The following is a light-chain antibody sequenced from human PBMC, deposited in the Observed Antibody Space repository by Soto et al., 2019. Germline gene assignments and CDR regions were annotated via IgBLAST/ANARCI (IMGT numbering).Light chain of an antibody. CDR3: SSYTSTSPVV. Sequence: QSALTQPASVSGSPGQSITISCTGTSSDVGGYNDVSWYQQHPGKAPKLMIYEVSNRPSGVSNRFSGSKSGNTASLTISGLQAEDEADYYCSSYTSTSPVVFGGGTKVTVL. J-gene: IGLJ2*01. V-gene: IGLV2-14*03. CDR2: EVS. CDR1: SSDVGGYND.